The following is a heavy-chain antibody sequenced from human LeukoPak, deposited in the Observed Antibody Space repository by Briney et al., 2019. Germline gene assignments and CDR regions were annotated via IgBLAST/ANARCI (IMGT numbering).Heavy chain of an antibody. CDR2: IYHSGST. J-gene: IGHJ5*02. V-gene: IGHV4-30-2*02. Sequence: SETPSLTCTVSGGSISSGGYYWSWLRPPPGKGLEWIVYIYHSGSTYYNPSLKSRVTISVDRSKNQFSLKLSSVTAADTAVYFCARYPADHYSSGWYWFDPWGQGTLVTVSS. D-gene: IGHD6-19*01. CDR3: ARYPADHYSSGWYWFDP. CDR1: GGSISSGGYY.